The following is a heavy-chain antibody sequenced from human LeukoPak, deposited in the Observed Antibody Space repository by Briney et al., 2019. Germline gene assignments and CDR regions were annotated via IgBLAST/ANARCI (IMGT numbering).Heavy chain of an antibody. Sequence: GASVKVSCKASGGTFSSYAISWVRQAPGQGLEWMGGIIPIFGTASYAQKFQGRVTITADESTSTAYMELSSLRSEDTAVYYCARDYYDSSGYYYADWGQGTLVTVSS. D-gene: IGHD3-22*01. CDR1: GGTFSSYA. CDR2: IIPIFGTA. CDR3: ARDYYDSSGYYYAD. J-gene: IGHJ4*02. V-gene: IGHV1-69*13.